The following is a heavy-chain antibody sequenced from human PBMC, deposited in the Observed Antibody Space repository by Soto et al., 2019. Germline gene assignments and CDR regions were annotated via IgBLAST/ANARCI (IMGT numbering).Heavy chain of an antibody. V-gene: IGHV4-34*01. CDR1: GGSFSGYY. CDR2: INHSGST. CDR3: ARSSNYYCSGSYYPRYFLH. D-gene: IGHD3-10*01. Sequence: SETLSLTCAVYGGSFSGYYWSWIRQPPGKGLEWIGEINHSGSTNYNPSLKSRVTISVDTSKNQFSLKLSSVTAADTAVYYCARSSNYYCSGSYYPRYFLHWCQAPLVSVFS. J-gene: IGHJ1*01.